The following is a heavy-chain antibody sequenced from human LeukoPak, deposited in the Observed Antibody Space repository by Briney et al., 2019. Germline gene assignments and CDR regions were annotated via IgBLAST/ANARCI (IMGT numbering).Heavy chain of an antibody. CDR1: GYTFTSYD. CDR2: INPNSGGT. D-gene: IGHD3-22*01. Sequence: GASVKVSCKASGYTFTSYDISWVRQATGQGLEWMGWINPNSGGTNYARKFQGRVTMTRDTSISTAYMELSRLRSDDTAVYYCARDERYDSSGYSFDYWGQGTLVTVSS. V-gene: IGHV1-2*02. CDR3: ARDERYDSSGYSFDY. J-gene: IGHJ4*02.